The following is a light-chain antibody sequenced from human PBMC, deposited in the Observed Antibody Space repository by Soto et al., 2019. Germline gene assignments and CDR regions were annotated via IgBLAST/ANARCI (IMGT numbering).Light chain of an antibody. V-gene: IGLV1-40*01. Sequence: QSVLTQPPSVSGAPGQRVTISCTGSSSNIGAGYDVHWYQQLPGTAPKLLIYGNSNRPSGVPDRFSGSKSGTSASLAITGLQAADEADYYCQSYYRRRSCEVFGTGTKVTVL. CDR2: GNS. J-gene: IGLJ1*01. CDR1: SSNIGAGYD. CDR3: QSYYRRRSCEV.